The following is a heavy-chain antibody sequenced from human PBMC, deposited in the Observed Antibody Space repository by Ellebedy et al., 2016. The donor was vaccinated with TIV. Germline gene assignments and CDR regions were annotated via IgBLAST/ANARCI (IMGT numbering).Heavy chain of an antibody. J-gene: IGHJ6*02. V-gene: IGHV3-74*01. Sequence: PGGSLRLSCAASGFTFSSYWMHWVRQAPGKGLVWVSRISTDGSTTIYADSVKGRFTISRDNAKNTLYLQMNSLRAEDTAVYYCARDPYYDTSGFRGGLDVWGQGTTVTVSS. CDR3: ARDPYYDTSGFRGGLDV. CDR1: GFTFSSYW. CDR2: ISTDGSTT. D-gene: IGHD3-22*01.